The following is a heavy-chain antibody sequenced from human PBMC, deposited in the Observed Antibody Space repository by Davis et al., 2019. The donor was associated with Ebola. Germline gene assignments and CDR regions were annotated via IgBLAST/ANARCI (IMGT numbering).Heavy chain of an antibody. Sequence: LRLSCTVSGGSISSYYWSWIRQPPGKALEWLARIDWDDDKYYSTSLKTRLTISKDTSKNQVVLTMTNMDPVDTATYYCAREPRPPAVFDYWGQGTLVTVSS. D-gene: IGHD4-17*01. CDR2: IDWDDDK. V-gene: IGHV2-70*11. CDR1: GGSISSYYW. CDR3: AREPRPPAVFDY. J-gene: IGHJ4*02.